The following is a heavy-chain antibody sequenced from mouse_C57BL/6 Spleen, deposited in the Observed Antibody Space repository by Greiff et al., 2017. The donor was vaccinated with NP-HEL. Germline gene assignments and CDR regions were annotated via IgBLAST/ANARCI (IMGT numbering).Heavy chain of an antibody. V-gene: IGHV1-81*01. CDR1: GYTFTSYG. J-gene: IGHJ4*01. CDR2: IYPRSGNT. CDR3: ARSDHEGMDY. Sequence: QVQLKESGAELARPGASVKLSCKASGYTFTSYGISWVKQRTGQGLEWIGEIYPRSGNTYYNEKFKGKATLTADKSSSTAYMELRSLTSEDSAVYFCARSDHEGMDYWGQGTSVTVSS.